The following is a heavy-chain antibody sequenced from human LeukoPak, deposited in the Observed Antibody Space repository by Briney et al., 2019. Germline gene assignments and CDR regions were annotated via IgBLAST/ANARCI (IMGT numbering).Heavy chain of an antibody. CDR3: AKDLLVVTAIDY. J-gene: IGHJ4*02. CDR2: ISYDGSNK. Sequence: GGSLRLSCAASGFTFSSYGIHWVRQAPGKGLEWVALISYDGSNKYYADSVKGRFTISRDNSKNTLYLQMNSLRAEDTAVYYCAKDLLVVTAIDYWGQGTLVTVSS. V-gene: IGHV3-30*18. CDR1: GFTFSSYG. D-gene: IGHD2-21*02.